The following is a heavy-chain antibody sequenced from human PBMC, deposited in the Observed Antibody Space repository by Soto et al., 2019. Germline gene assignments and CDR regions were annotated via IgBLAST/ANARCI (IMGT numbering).Heavy chain of an antibody. D-gene: IGHD1-7*01. CDR3: AKVITGTTYGMDV. J-gene: IGHJ6*02. CDR2: ISGSGGST. V-gene: IGHV3-23*01. CDR1: GFTFSSYA. Sequence: EVQLLESGGGSVQPGGSLRLSCAASGFTFSSYAMSWVRQAPGKGLEWVSAISGSGGSTYYADSVKGRFTISRDNSKNTLYLQMNSLRAEDTAVYYCAKVITGTTYGMDVWGQGTTVTVSS.